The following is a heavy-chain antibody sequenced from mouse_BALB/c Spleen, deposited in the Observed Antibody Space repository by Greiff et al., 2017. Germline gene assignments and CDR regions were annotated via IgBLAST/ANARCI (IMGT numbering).Heavy chain of an antibody. CDR3: ARWGYDYDGYYAMDY. CDR2: ISSGSSTI. Sequence: EVKLMESGGGLVQPGGSRKLSCAASGFTFSSFGMHWVRQAPEKGLEWVAYISSGSSTIYYADTVKGRFTISRDNPKNTLFLQMTSLRSEDTAMYYCARWGYDYDGYYAMDYWGQGTSVTVSS. V-gene: IGHV5-17*02. J-gene: IGHJ4*01. CDR1: GFTFSSFG. D-gene: IGHD2-4*01.